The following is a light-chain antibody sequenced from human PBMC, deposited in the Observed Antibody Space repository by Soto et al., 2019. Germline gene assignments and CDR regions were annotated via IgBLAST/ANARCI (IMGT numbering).Light chain of an antibody. Sequence: ETWLTKAPGTLFLYPGERATLSCRASQSVSSSYLAWYQQKPGQAPRLLIYGASSRATGIPDRFSGSGSGTDFTLTISRLEPEDFAVYYCQQYGSSPTTFGQGTKVDI. V-gene: IGKV3-20*01. CDR3: QQYGSSPTT. CDR1: QSVSSSY. CDR2: GAS. J-gene: IGKJ1*01.